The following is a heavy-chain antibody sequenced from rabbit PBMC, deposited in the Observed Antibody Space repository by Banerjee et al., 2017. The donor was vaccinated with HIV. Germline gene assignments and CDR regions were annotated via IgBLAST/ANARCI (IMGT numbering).Heavy chain of an antibody. Sequence: QSLVESGGGLVQPGGSLKLSCKASGYSFSNKYVMCWVRQAPGKGLEWIACINTSSGSTVYASWAKGRFTITKTSSTTVSLQMTSLTAADTATYFCARAGSGYRQFDLWGQGTLVTVS. D-gene: IGHD8-1*01. CDR3: ARAGSGYRQFDL. V-gene: IGHV1S40*01. J-gene: IGHJ4*01. CDR2: INTSSGST. CDR1: GYSFSNKYV.